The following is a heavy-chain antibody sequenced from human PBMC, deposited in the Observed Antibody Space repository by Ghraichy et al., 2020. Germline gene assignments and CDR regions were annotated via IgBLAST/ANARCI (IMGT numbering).Heavy chain of an antibody. CDR2: IYYSGST. J-gene: IGHJ6*02. V-gene: IGHV4-59*01. CDR3: ARAPSVPAATGPYYYYGMDV. CDR1: GGSISSYY. Sequence: SETLSLTCTVSGGSISSYYWSWIRQPPGEGLEWIGYIYYSGSTNYNPSLKSRVTISVDTSKNQFSLKLSSVTAADTAVYYCARAPSVPAATGPYYYYGMDVWGQGTTVTVSS. D-gene: IGHD2-2*01.